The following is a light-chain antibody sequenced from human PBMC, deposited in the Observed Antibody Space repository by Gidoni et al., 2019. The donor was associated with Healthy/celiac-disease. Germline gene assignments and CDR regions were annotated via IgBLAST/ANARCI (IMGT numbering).Light chain of an antibody. Sequence: EIVLTQSPATLSVSPWERATLSSRASQSVSSNLSWYQQKPGQAPRLLIHGSSNRATGIPARLSGSGSGTEFTLTISSLQSEDFAVYYCQQYNNWPPSWTFGQGTKVEIK. CDR1: QSVSSN. CDR3: QQYNNWPPSWT. CDR2: GSS. J-gene: IGKJ1*01. V-gene: IGKV3-15*01.